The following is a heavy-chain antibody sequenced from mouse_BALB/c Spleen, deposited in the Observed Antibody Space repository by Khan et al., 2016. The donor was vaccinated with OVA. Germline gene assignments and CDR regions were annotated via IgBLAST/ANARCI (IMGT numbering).Heavy chain of an antibody. V-gene: IGHV3-8*02. CDR1: GDSITSGF. CDR3: ARSYGSWAMDY. CDR2: VTYSGNT. D-gene: IGHD1-1*01. J-gene: IGHJ4*01. Sequence: EVQLVESGPSLVKPSQTLSLTCSVTGDSITSGFWNWIRKFPGNKFEYMGYVTYSGNTYYNPSLKSRISINRDTSKSQYYLQLNSVTTEDTATYFCARSYGSWAMDYWGQGTSVTGSS.